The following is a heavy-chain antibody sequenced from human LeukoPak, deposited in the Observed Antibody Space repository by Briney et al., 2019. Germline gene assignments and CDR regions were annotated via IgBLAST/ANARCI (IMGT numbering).Heavy chain of an antibody. V-gene: IGHV4-30-4*08. Sequence: SETLSLTCTVSGGSISVVDYYWSWIRQPPGKGLEWIGYIYYGGSTHYNPSLKSRVTISVDTSKNQFSLKLSSVTAADTAVYCCARIVRYYYYGMCVWGQGTTVTVSS. CDR3: ARIVRYYYYGMCV. J-gene: IGHJ6*02. D-gene: IGHD1-26*01. CDR1: GGSISVVDYY. CDR2: IYYGGST.